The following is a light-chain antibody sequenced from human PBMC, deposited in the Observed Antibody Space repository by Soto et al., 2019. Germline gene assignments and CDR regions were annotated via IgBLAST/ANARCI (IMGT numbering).Light chain of an antibody. V-gene: IGKV3-20*01. CDR1: QSLSSSY. J-gene: IGKJ1*01. CDR2: GAS. Sequence: EIVLTQSPGTLYLSPGERAILSCTASQSLSSSYLAWYQQKPGQAPRLLIYGASGMATGIPDRFSGGGSGADFALTISRLEPGDSAMYYCQQYGSSPQTFGQGTKVEIK. CDR3: QQYGSSPQT.